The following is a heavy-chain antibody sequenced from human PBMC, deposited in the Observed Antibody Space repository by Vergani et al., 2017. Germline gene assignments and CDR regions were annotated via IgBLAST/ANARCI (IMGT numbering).Heavy chain of an antibody. CDR2: IYYSGST. V-gene: IGHV4-59*01. Sequence: QVQLQESGPGLVKPSETLSLTCTVSGGSISSYYWSWIRQPPGQGLEWIGYIYYSGSTNYNPSLKSRVTISVDTSKNQFSLKLSSVTAADTAVYYCARWGYSYGYHYFDYWGQGTLVTVSS. CDR3: ARWGYSYGYHYFDY. CDR1: GGSISSYY. J-gene: IGHJ4*02. D-gene: IGHD5-18*01.